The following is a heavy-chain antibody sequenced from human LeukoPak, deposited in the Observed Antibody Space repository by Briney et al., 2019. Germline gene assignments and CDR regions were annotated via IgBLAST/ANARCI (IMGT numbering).Heavy chain of an antibody. Sequence: SSETLSLTCTVSGGSISNYHWSWIRQPPGEGLEWIGYINYSGSTHYNPSLKSRVTISVDTSKNQFSLKLSSVAAVDTAVYYCARDRRWELLHAFDIWGQGTMVTVSS. CDR1: GGSISNYH. V-gene: IGHV4-59*13. J-gene: IGHJ3*02. CDR2: INYSGST. CDR3: ARDRRWELLHAFDI. D-gene: IGHD1-26*01.